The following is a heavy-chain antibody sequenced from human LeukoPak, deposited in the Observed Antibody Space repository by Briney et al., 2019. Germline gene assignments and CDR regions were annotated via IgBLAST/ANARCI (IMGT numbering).Heavy chain of an antibody. V-gene: IGHV4-38-2*02. Sequence: SETLSLTCTVSGYSISSGYYWGWVRQPPGKGLEWIGTVYHSGSTNYNPSLKSRVTLSVDTSKNQFSLKLSSVTAADTAVYFCARGPYSYDSSGAFDIWGQGTMVTVSS. CDR3: ARGPYSYDSSGAFDI. CDR2: VYHSGST. J-gene: IGHJ3*02. D-gene: IGHD3-22*01. CDR1: GYSISSGYY.